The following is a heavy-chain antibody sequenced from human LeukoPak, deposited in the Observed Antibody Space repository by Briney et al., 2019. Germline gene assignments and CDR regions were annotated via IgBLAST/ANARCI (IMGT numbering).Heavy chain of an antibody. V-gene: IGHV3-7*01. CDR1: GFTFTSYW. CDR2: IKPDGDS. Sequence: GGSLRLSCAASGFTFTSYWMNWVRQAPGKGLEWVANIKPDGDSYYVDSVKGRFTISRDNAKNSLYLKMNSLRAEDTAVYYCAREDGTFDYWGQGALVTVSS. CDR3: AREDGTFDY. J-gene: IGHJ4*02. D-gene: IGHD1-14*01.